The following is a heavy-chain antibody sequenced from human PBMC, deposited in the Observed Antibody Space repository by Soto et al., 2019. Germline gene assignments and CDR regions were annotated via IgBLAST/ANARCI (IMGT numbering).Heavy chain of an antibody. Sequence: QVQLQQWGAGLLKPSETLSLTCAVYGGSFSGYYWSWIRQPPGKGLEWIGEINHSGSTNYNPSLKSRVTISVDTSKNQFSLKLSSVTAAATAVYYCARCSAVTYYYYYMDVWGKGTTVTVSS. CDR3: ARCSAVTYYYYYMDV. CDR2: INHSGST. V-gene: IGHV4-34*01. J-gene: IGHJ6*03. CDR1: GGSFSGYY. D-gene: IGHD4-4*01.